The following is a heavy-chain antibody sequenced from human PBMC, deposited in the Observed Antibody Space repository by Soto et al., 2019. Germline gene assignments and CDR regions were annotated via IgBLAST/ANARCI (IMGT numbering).Heavy chain of an antibody. D-gene: IGHD6-19*01. CDR1: GYSFTRYW. V-gene: IGHV5-10-1*01. Sequence: GGSLKISCKGSGYSFTRYWISWVRQMPGKGLEWMGRIDPSDSYTNYSPSFQGHVTISADKSISTAYLQWSSLKASDTAMYYCARHPASEWLVKYYYYYGMDVWGQGTTVTVSS. CDR2: IDPSDSYT. CDR3: ARHPASEWLVKYYYYYGMDV. J-gene: IGHJ6*02.